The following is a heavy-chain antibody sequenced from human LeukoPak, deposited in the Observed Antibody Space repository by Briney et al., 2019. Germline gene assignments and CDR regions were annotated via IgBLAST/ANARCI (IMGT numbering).Heavy chain of an antibody. CDR1: GFTFSSYS. V-gene: IGHV3-48*04. Sequence: GGSLRLSCAASGFTFSSYSMNWVRQAPGKGLEWVSYISSGSSTINYADSVKGRFTISRDNAKNSLHLQMNSLRAEDTAVYYCARGSGYYSYYFDYWGQGTLVTVSS. CDR3: ARGSGYYSYYFDY. D-gene: IGHD3-22*01. J-gene: IGHJ4*02. CDR2: ISSGSSTI.